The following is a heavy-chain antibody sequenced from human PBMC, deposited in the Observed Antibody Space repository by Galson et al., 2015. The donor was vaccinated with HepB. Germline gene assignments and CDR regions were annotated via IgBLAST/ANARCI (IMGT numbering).Heavy chain of an antibody. CDR1: GYTFTGYY. CDR3: AREGVVGATDDAFDI. CDR2: INPNSGGT. V-gene: IGHV1-2*02. J-gene: IGHJ3*02. D-gene: IGHD1-26*01. Sequence: SVKVSCKASGYTFTGYYMHWVRQAPGQGLEWMGGINPNSGGTNYAQKFQGRVTMTRDTSISTAYMELSRLRSDDTAVYYCAREGVVGATDDAFDIWGQGTMVTVSS.